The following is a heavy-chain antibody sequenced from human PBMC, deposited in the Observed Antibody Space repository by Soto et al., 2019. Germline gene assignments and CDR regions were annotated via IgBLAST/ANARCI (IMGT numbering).Heavy chain of an antibody. J-gene: IGHJ3*02. Sequence: SETLSLTWTVSGGSISNYYWSWIRQSPGKGLEWIGDIYYSGSTNYNPSLNSRVTISVDTSKNQFSLKLSSVTAADTAVYYCARVLIVATIIDIWGQGTMVTVSS. V-gene: IGHV4-59*08. CDR1: GGSISNYY. CDR3: ARVLIVATIIDI. CDR2: IYYSGST. D-gene: IGHD5-12*01.